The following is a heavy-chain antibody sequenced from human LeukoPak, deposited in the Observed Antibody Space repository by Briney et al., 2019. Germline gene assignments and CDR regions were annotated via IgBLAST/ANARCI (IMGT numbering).Heavy chain of an antibody. CDR3: ARVAYSGYDSRRGIFVY. D-gene: IGHD5-12*01. CDR2: INHSGST. V-gene: IGHV4-34*01. Sequence: SETLSLTCAVFGRSFSGYYWTWIRQPPGKGLEWIGEINHSGSTNYNPSLKSRVTISVDTSKNQFSLKLSSVAAADTAVYYCARVAYSGYDSRRGIFVYWGQGTLVTVSS. J-gene: IGHJ4*02. CDR1: GRSFSGYY.